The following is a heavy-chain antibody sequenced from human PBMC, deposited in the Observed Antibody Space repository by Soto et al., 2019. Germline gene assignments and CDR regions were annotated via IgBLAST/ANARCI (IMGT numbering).Heavy chain of an antibody. CDR3: ASCRCSGGRCSLRWFAS. Sequence: PSETLSLTCAVSSGSISSSNWWSWVRQPPGKGLEWIGEIYHSGSTNYNPSLKSRVTISVDKSKNQFSLKLSSVTAADTAVYYCASCRCSGGRCSLRWFASWGQGTLVTVSS. D-gene: IGHD2-15*01. CDR1: SGSISSSNW. CDR2: IYHSGST. J-gene: IGHJ5*01. V-gene: IGHV4-4*02.